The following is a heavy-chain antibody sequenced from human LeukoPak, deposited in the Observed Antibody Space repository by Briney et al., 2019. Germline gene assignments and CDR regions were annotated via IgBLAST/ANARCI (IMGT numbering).Heavy chain of an antibody. D-gene: IGHD3-10*01. CDR2: IYHSGST. J-gene: IGHJ4*02. V-gene: IGHV4-4*02. CDR3: ARVDYYGSGSFDY. Sequence: SGTLSLTCAVSGGSISSSNWWSWVRQPPGKGLEWIGEIYHSGSTNYNPSLKSRVTISVDKSKNQFSLKLSSVTAADTAVYYCARVDYYGSGSFDYWGQGTLVTVSS. CDR1: GGSISSSNW.